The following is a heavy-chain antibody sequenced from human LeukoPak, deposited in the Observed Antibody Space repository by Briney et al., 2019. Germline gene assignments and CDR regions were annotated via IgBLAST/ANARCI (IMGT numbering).Heavy chain of an antibody. D-gene: IGHD4-11*01. CDR2: INPKSGGT. J-gene: IGHJ4*02. Sequence: ASVKVSCKASGYSFTGYYMHWVRQAPGQGLEWMGWINPKSGGTKYTQKFEGRVTMTRDTSTNTAYMELSRLTSDDTAVYYCARDSDLDDYSRYDHFDSWGQGTLVTVSS. CDR3: ARDSDLDDYSRYDHFDS. CDR1: GYSFTGYY. V-gene: IGHV1-2*02.